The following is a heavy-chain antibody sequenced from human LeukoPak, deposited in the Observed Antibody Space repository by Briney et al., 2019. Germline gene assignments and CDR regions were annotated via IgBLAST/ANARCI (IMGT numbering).Heavy chain of an antibody. J-gene: IGHJ3*02. V-gene: IGHV5-51*01. CDR2: IYPCDSDT. D-gene: IGHD1-26*01. Sequence: GETLKISCKGSRYNFAIYWIAWVRQMPGKGMEWTGIIYPCDSDTRYSPSFQGQVTISADKSISTAYLQWSSLEASDTAIYYCARPRNSGAYYTALDIWGQGTMVTVSS. CDR3: ARPRNSGAYYTALDI. CDR1: RYNFAIYW.